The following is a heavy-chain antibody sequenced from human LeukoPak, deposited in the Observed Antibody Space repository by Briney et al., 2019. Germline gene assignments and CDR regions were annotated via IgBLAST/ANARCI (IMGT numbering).Heavy chain of an antibody. Sequence: GGSLRLSCAASGFTFSSYWMSWVRQAPGKGLEWVANIKQDGSEKYYVDSVKGRFTISRDNAKNSLYLQMNSLRAEDTAVYYCARDLHKAYYDSSGYSWGQGTLVTVSS. CDR3: ARDLHKAYYDSSGYS. V-gene: IGHV3-7*01. CDR1: GFTFSSYW. CDR2: IKQDGSEK. J-gene: IGHJ4*02. D-gene: IGHD3-22*01.